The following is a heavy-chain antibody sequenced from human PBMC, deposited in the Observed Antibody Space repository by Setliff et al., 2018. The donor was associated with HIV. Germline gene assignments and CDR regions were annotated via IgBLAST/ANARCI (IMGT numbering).Heavy chain of an antibody. CDR3: ARMIDCTTALCYRWFDP. V-gene: IGHV3-15*07. CDR2: IKSKTDGGTT. J-gene: IGHJ5*02. D-gene: IGHD2-8*01. CDR1: DFTVTNAW. Sequence: GGSLRLSCAASDFTVTNAWMNWVRQAPGKGLEWVGRIKSKTDGGTTDYAAPVKGRFTISRDDSKNTVYLQMNSLRAEDTAVYYCARMIDCTTALCYRWFDPWGQGTLVTVSS.